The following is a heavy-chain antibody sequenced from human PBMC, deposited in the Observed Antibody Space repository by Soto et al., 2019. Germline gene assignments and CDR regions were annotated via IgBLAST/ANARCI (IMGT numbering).Heavy chain of an antibody. J-gene: IGHJ3*02. CDR3: ASTLAALHSPNDAFDI. CDR2: INHSGST. CDR1: GGSFSGYY. V-gene: IGHV4-34*01. Sequence: SETLSLTCAVYGGSFSGYYWSWIRQPPGKGLEWIGEINHSGSTNYNPSLKSRVTISVDTSKNQFSLKLSSVTAADTAVYYCASTLAALHSPNDAFDIWGQRTMVTVSS. D-gene: IGHD6-25*01.